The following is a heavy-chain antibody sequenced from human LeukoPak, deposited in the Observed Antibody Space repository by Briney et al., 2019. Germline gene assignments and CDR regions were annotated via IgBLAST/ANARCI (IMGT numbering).Heavy chain of an antibody. Sequence: GASVTVSCTASGYTFTSYGISWVRQAPGQGLEWMGWISAYNGNTNYAQKLQGRVTMTTDTSTSTAYMELRSLRSDDTAVYYCARDTRRLLWFGELLADYYYYGMDVWGQGTTVTVSS. CDR2: ISAYNGNT. CDR3: ARDTRRLLWFGELLADYYYYGMDV. CDR1: GYTFTSYG. J-gene: IGHJ6*02. D-gene: IGHD3-10*01. V-gene: IGHV1-18*01.